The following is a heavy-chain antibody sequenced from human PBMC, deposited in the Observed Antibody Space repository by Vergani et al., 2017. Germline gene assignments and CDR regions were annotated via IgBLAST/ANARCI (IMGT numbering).Heavy chain of an antibody. V-gene: IGHV5-51*01. CDR2: IYPGDSDT. CDR1: GYRFTSYW. J-gene: IGHJ5*02. Sequence: EVQLVQSGAEVKMPGESLTISCKRSGYRFTSYWIGWVRQMPGKGLEWMGIIYPGDSDTRYSPSFQGKVTIAADKTISTAYLQWSRLKASDTAMYYCTRHYSSSTYNWCDPWGQGTLVTVSS. D-gene: IGHD6-6*01. CDR3: TRHYSSSTYNWCDP.